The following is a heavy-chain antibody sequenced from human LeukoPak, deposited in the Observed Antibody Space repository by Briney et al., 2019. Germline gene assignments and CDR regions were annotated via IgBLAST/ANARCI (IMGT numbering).Heavy chain of an antibody. Sequence: SETLSLTCTVSGGSIGSDNYYWTWIRQPAGKGLEWIGRIYTSGSTNYNPFLKSRVTISVDTSKNQFSLKLNSVTAADTAVYYCARSPPDDYGDYDGWFDPWGQGSLVTVSS. CDR3: ARSPPDDYGDYDGWFDP. CDR2: IYTSGST. D-gene: IGHD4-17*01. V-gene: IGHV4-61*02. J-gene: IGHJ5*02. CDR1: GGSIGSDNYY.